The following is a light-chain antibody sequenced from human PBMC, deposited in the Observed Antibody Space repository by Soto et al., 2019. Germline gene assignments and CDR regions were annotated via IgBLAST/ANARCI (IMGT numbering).Light chain of an antibody. V-gene: IGLV3-21*04. CDR2: YDS. CDR3: QLWDSSSDPFVV. J-gene: IGLJ2*01. CDR1: NIGSKS. Sequence: SYELTQPPSVSVAPGKTARITCGGNNIGSKSVHWYQQKPGQAPVLVIYYDSDRPSGIPERFSGSNSGNTATLTISRVEAGDEDDYYCQLWDSSSDPFVVFGGGTKLTVL.